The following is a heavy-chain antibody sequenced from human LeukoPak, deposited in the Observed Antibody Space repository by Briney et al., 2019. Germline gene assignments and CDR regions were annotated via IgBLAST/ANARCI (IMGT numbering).Heavy chain of an antibody. CDR1: GFTFIAYN. Sequence: PGGSLTPSCAASGFTFIAYNMIWFRQAPGKGLEWVSSISQTGDYIYYGDSVKGRFTISRDNSKNTLYLQMNSLRAEDTAVYYCAKDDTIFGVVIPYYFDYWGQGTLVTVSS. V-gene: IGHV3-23*02. D-gene: IGHD3-3*01. CDR2: ISQTGDYI. CDR3: AKDDTIFGVVIPYYFDY. J-gene: IGHJ4*02.